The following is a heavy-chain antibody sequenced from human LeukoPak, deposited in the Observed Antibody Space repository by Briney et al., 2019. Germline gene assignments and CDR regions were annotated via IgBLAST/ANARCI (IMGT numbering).Heavy chain of an antibody. V-gene: IGHV3-30*18. CDR1: GYTLTELS. CDR3: AKDRRWATVTGVAFDI. J-gene: IGHJ3*02. CDR2: ISYDGSNK. Sequence: SCKVSGYTLTELSMHWVRQAPGKGLEWVAVISYDGSNKYYADSVKGRFTISRDNSKNTLYLQMNSLRAEDTAVYYCAKDRRWATVTGVAFDIWGQGTMLTVSS. D-gene: IGHD4-17*01.